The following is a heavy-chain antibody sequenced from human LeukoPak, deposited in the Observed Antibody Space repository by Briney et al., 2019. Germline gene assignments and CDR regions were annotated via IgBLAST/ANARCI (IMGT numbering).Heavy chain of an antibody. D-gene: IGHD6-13*01. Sequence: SETLSLTCTVSGGSVSSGSYYWSWIRQPPGKGLEWIGYIYYSGSTSYNPSLKSRVTISVDTSKNQFSLKLSSVTAADTAVYYCARARYSSSWACDYWGQGTLVTVSS. J-gene: IGHJ4*02. CDR2: IYYSGST. V-gene: IGHV4-61*01. CDR3: ARARYSSSWACDY. CDR1: GGSVSSGSYY.